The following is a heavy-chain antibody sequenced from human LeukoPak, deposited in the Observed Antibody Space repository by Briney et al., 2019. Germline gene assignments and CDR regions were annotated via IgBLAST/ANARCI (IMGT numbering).Heavy chain of an antibody. V-gene: IGHV3-74*01. J-gene: IGHJ4*02. CDR1: GNYW. CDR2: INSDGSWT. CDR3: ARDCSGGSCFGDY. Sequence: GGSLRLSCAASGNYWMHWVRQAPGKGLVWVSHINSDGSWTSYADSVKGRFTISRDNAKNSLYLHMNSLRVEDTAVYYCARDCSGGSCFGDYWGQGTLVTVSS. D-gene: IGHD2-15*01.